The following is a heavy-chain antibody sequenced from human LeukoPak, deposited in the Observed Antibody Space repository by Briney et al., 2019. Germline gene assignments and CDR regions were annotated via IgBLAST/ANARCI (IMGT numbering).Heavy chain of an antibody. Sequence: SETLSLTCTVSGGSISSVAYYWGWIRQPPGKGLEWIATIHNTGSTYYNPSLKSRITISIDASRNQISLELNSVTAADTAIYYCAKSHLGVPHDYWGQGTLVSVSS. J-gene: IGHJ4*02. CDR3: AKSHLGVPHDY. CDR2: IHNTGST. D-gene: IGHD3-3*01. CDR1: GGSISSVAYY. V-gene: IGHV4-39*01.